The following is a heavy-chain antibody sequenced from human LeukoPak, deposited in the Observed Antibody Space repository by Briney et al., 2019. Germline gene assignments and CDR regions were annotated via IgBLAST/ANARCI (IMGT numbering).Heavy chain of an antibody. CDR1: GGSISSGSYY. Sequence: PSETLSLTCTVSGGSISSGSYYWSWIRQPAGKGLEWIGRIYTSGSTNYNPSLKSRVTISVDTSKNQFSLKLSSVTAADTAVYYCARAFRIAAAGGSWFDPWGQGTLVTVSS. D-gene: IGHD6-13*01. CDR2: IYTSGST. CDR3: ARAFRIAAAGGSWFDP. J-gene: IGHJ5*02. V-gene: IGHV4-61*02.